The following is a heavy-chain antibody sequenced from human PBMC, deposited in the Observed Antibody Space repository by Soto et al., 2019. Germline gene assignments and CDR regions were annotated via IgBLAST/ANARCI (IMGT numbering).Heavy chain of an antibody. CDR3: AREMKGIAARPPFDY. CDR2: ISYDGSNK. J-gene: IGHJ4*02. CDR1: GFTFSSYA. Sequence: PGGSLRLSCAASGFTFSSYAMHWVRQAPGKGLEWVAVISYDGSNKYYADSVKGRFTISRDNSKNTLYLQMNSLRAEDTAVYYCAREMKGIAARPPFDYWGQGTLVTVSS. V-gene: IGHV3-30-3*01. D-gene: IGHD6-6*01.